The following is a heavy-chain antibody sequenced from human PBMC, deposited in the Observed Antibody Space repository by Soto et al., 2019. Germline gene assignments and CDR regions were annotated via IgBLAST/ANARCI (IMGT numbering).Heavy chain of an antibody. Sequence: PGGSLRLSCEVSGFAFSAYGMHWVRQAPGKGLEWVAALSHDGTNNNYGDSEKGRFTISRDYSKNTLYQQMNSLRAEDTAVYYCAKAEYSSGWPHYYYYGMDVWGQGTTVTVSS. CDR1: GFAFSAYG. CDR3: AKAEYSSGWPHYYYYGMDV. J-gene: IGHJ6*02. D-gene: IGHD6-19*01. CDR2: LSHDGTNN. V-gene: IGHV3-30*18.